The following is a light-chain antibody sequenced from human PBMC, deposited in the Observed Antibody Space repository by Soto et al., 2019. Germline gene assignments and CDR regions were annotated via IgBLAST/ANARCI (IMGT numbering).Light chain of an antibody. CDR2: EVS. V-gene: IGLV2-14*01. Sequence: QSVLTQPASVSGSPGQSITISCTGTSSDIGSNNYVSWFQRRPGKAPTLIIYEVSNRPSGVSTHFSGSKSGNTASLTISGLLPEDEAEYYCSSYTTTTRLFGGGTKVTVL. CDR3: SSYTTTTRL. CDR1: SSDIGSNNY. J-gene: IGLJ3*02.